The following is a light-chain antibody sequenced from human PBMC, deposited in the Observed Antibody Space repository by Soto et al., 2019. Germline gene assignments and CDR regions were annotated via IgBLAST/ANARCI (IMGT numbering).Light chain of an antibody. V-gene: IGLV2-14*01. CDR3: SSYTTSSTYVV. Sequence: QSALTQPASVSGSPGQSITISCTGTSSDVGGYNYVSWYQQHPGKAPKLMIYEVNYRPSGVSNRFSGSKSGNTASLTISGLQAEDESDYYCSSYTTSSTYVVFGGGTQLTVL. CDR1: SSDVGGYNY. CDR2: EVN. J-gene: IGLJ2*01.